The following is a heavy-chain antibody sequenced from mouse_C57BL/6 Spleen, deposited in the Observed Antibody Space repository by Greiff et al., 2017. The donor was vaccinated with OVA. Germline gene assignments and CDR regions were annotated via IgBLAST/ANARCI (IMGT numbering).Heavy chain of an antibody. V-gene: IGHV1-50*01. CDR3: ARYGERWLLREGYFDY. CDR2: IDPSDSYT. Sequence: VQLQQPGAELVKPGASVKLSCKASGYTFTSYWMQWVKQRPGQGLEWIGEIDPSDSYTNYNQKFKGKATLTVDTSSSTAYMQLSSLTSEDSAVYYCARYGERWLLREGYFDYWGQGTTLTVSS. CDR1: GYTFTSYW. D-gene: IGHD2-3*01. J-gene: IGHJ2*01.